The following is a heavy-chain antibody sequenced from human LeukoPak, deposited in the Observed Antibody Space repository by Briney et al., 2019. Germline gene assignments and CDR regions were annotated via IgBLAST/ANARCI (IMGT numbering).Heavy chain of an antibody. CDR3: ARHHYGSGSYYINYYYYYMDV. CDR1: GGSISSSSYY. V-gene: IGHV4-39*01. Sequence: SETLSLTCTVSGGSISSSSYYWGWIRQPPGKGLEWIGSIYYSGSTYYNPSLKSRVTISVDTSKNQFSLKLSSVTAADTAVYYCARHHYGSGSYYINYYYYYMDVWGKGTAVTVSS. J-gene: IGHJ6*03. D-gene: IGHD3-10*01. CDR2: IYYSGST.